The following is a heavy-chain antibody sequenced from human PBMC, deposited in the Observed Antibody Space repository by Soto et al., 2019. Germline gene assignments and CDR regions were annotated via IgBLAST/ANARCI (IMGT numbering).Heavy chain of an antibody. D-gene: IGHD1-7*01. J-gene: IGHJ4*02. V-gene: IGHV4-34*01. CDR2: INHSGST. CDR3: ARSGAEYNWNYGPHFDY. CDR1: GGSFSGYY. Sequence: SETLSLTCAVYGGSFSGYYWSWIRQPPGKGLEWIGEINHSGSTNYNPSLKSRVTISVDTSKNQFSLKLSSVTAADTAVYYCARSGAEYNWNYGPHFDYWGQGTLVTVSS.